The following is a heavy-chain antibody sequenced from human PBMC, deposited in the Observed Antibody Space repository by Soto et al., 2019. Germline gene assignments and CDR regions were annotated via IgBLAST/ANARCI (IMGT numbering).Heavy chain of an antibody. CDR1: GFTFSNYA. Sequence: VQILQSGGGLEQPGGSLRLSCAASGFTFSNYAMSWIRQAPGKGLEWVSTIRETGNTYYADSVRGPSATPRDNSETTLYPQMSRLRAEDTAVYYCAKQQMGVIRAVDYWGQGTLVTVSS. D-gene: IGHD1-26*01. V-gene: IGHV3-23*01. J-gene: IGHJ4*02. CDR3: AKQQMGVIRAVDY. CDR2: IRETGNT.